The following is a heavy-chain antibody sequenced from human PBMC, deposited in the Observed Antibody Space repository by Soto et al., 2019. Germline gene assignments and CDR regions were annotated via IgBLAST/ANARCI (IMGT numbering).Heavy chain of an antibody. V-gene: IGHV4-34*01. D-gene: IGHD6-19*01. J-gene: IGHJ5*02. Sequence: PSETLSLTCAGYGGIFSPYYWSWFRQPPGKGLEWIGEINHSGATNYNPSLKSRVTISVDTSKNQFSLKLSSVTAADTAVYYCARASSAVAGTRRRYIWFDPWCQGTLVT. CDR3: ARASSAVAGTRRRYIWFDP. CDR2: INHSGAT. CDR1: GGIFSPYY.